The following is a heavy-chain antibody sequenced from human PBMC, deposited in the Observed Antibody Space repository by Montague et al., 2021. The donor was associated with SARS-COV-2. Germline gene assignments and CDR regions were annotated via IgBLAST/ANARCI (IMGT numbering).Heavy chain of an antibody. V-gene: IGHV3-48*03. CDR1: GFTFSSYE. D-gene: IGHD3-3*01. J-gene: IGHJ6*03. CDR3: ARVVGPSITIFGVVNYYYYMDV. CDR2: ISSSGSTI. Sequence: SMRISCAASGFTFSSYEMNWVRQAPGKGLEWVSYISSSGSTIYYADSVKGRFTISRDNAKNSLYLQMNSLRAEDTAVYYCARVVGPSITIFGVVNYYYYMDVWGKGTTVTVSS.